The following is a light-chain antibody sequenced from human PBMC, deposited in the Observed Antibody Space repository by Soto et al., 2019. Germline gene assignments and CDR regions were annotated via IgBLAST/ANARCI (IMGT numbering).Light chain of an antibody. J-gene: IGKJ4*01. CDR1: QSVSSSY. V-gene: IGKV3-20*01. CDR2: GAS. CDR3: QQYGISPPLT. Sequence: EIVLTQSPGTLSLSPGERVTLSCRASQSVSSSYLAWYQQKPGQAPRLVIYGASSRATGIPDRFSGSGSGTDFTLTISRLEPEDFAVYYCQQYGISPPLTFGGGTKVEIK.